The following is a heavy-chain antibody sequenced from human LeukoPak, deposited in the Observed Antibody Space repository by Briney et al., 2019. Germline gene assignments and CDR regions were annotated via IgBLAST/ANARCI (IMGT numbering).Heavy chain of an antibody. J-gene: IGHJ5*02. CDR3: ASRSGAGEQWLVPSWFDP. CDR2: INPNSGGT. D-gene: IGHD6-19*01. V-gene: IGHV1-2*02. CDR1: GYTFTGYY. Sequence: GASVKVSCKASGYTFTGYYMHWVRQAPGQGLEWMGWINPNSGGTSYAQKFQGRVTMTRDTSTSTVYMELSSLRSEDTAVYYCASRSGAGEQWLVPSWFDPWGQGTLVTVSS.